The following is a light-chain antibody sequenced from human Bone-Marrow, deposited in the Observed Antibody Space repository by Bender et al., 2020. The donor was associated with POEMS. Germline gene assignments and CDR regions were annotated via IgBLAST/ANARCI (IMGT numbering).Light chain of an antibody. CDR2: EGK. Sequence: QSALTQPASVSGSPGQSITMSCTGTSGDVGNYNLVSWYQPHPGKAPKLIIYEGKKRASRISNPFSGSKSGNTASLTISGLQAEDEADYYCCSYVDGDTLIFGGGPRLTV. CDR1: SGDVGNYNL. V-gene: IGLV2-23*01. CDR3: CSYVDGDTLI. J-gene: IGLJ2*01.